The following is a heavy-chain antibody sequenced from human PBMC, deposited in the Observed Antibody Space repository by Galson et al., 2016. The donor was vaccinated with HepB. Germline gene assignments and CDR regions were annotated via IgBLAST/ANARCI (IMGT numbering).Heavy chain of an antibody. CDR3: ARDHLSSGWWKDQYYFDS. J-gene: IGHJ4*02. CDR2: ISSGSSDI. CDR1: GFTFNEHS. Sequence: SLRLSCAASGFTFNEHSMNWVRQAPGKGLEWVSSISSGSSDINYADSVKGRFTISRDDAKNSLYLQMNSLRAEDTAVYFCARDHLSSGWWKDQYYFDSWGQGTLVAVSS. D-gene: IGHD6-19*01. V-gene: IGHV3-21*06.